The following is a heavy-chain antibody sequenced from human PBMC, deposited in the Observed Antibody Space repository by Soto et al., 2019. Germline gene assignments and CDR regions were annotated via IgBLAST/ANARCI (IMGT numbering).Heavy chain of an antibody. CDR2: IRRDGRYE. V-gene: IGHV3-33*01. D-gene: IGHD1-26*01. CDR3: VREGTRKVVGAIDY. J-gene: IGHJ4*02. CDR1: GFSFRDFA. Sequence: QVHLVESGGGVVQPGKSLRISCAASGFSFRDFAMHWFRQAPGKGLEWLATIRRDGRYENYGDSVKGRFTISRDNFKNTLYLQMDSLRVEDTALYACVREGTRKVVGAIDYWGQGTLVTVSS.